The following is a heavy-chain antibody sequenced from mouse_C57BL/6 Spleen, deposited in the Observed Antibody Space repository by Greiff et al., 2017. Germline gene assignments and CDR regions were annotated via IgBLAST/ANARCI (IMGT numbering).Heavy chain of an antibody. J-gene: IGHJ1*03. Sequence: QVQLQQPGTELVKPGASVKLSCKASGYTFTSYWMHWVKQRPGQGLEWIGNINPSNGGTNYNEKFKSKATLTVDKSSSTAYIQLSSLTSEDSAVYYCAKPPYYYGSSYGYFDVWGTGTTVTVSS. CDR2: INPSNGGT. CDR3: AKPPYYYGSSYGYFDV. V-gene: IGHV1-53*01. D-gene: IGHD1-1*01. CDR1: GYTFTSYW.